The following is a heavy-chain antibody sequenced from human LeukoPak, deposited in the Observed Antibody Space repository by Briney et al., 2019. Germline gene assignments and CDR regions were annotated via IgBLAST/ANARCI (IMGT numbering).Heavy chain of an antibody. D-gene: IGHD6-6*01. CDR3: ASQGGSSAFFDY. J-gene: IGHJ4*02. CDR1: GDSVSNDKFF. CDR2: IYYSGST. V-gene: IGHV4-39*01. Sequence: SETLSLTCTVSGDSVSNDKFFWGWIRQPPGKGLEWIGSIYYSGSTYYTPSLNSRVTISVDTSKNQFSPKLSSVTAADTAVYYCASQGGSSAFFDYWGQGTLVTVSS.